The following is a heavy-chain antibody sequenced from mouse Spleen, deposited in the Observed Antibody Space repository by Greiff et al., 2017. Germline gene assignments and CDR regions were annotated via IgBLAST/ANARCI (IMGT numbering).Heavy chain of an antibody. D-gene: IGHD2-1*01. CDR2: ISSGGGNT. J-gene: IGHJ1*01. V-gene: IGHV5-9-3*01. Sequence: EVQGVESGGGLVKLGGSLKLSCAASGFTFSSYAMSWVRQTPEKRLEWVATISSGGGNTYYPDSVKGRFTISRDNAKNTLYLQMRSLKSEDTAMYYCARNGNYSYWYFDVWGAGTTVTVSS. CDR3: ARNGNYSYWYFDV. CDR1: GFTFSSYA.